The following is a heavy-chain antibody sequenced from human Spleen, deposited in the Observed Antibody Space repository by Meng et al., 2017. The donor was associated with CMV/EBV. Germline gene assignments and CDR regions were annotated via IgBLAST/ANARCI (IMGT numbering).Heavy chain of an antibody. Sequence: GESLKISCAASEFTFSSYAMHWVRQAPGKGLEWVAVISYDGSHKYYADSVKGRFTISRDNSKKMLYLQMNSLRAEDTAVYYCARGMGTGRNPFDHWGQGTLVTVSS. CDR1: EFTFSSYA. V-gene: IGHV3-30*04. J-gene: IGHJ4*02. CDR2: ISYDGSHK. CDR3: ARGMGTGRNPFDH. D-gene: IGHD1-14*01.